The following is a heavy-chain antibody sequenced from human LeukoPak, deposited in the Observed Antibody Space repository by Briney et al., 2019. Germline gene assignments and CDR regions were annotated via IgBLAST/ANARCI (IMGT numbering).Heavy chain of an antibody. J-gene: IGHJ6*02. Sequence: GGSLRLSCAASGFTFSDYYMSWIRQAPGKGLEWVSYISSSGSTIYYADSVKGRFTISRDNAKNSLYLQMNSLRAEDTAVYYCARDRIVVVPAGRGYYYDMDVWGQGTTVTVSS. CDR2: ISSSGSTI. CDR1: GFTFSDYY. D-gene: IGHD2-2*01. V-gene: IGHV3-11*01. CDR3: ARDRIVVVPAGRGYYYDMDV.